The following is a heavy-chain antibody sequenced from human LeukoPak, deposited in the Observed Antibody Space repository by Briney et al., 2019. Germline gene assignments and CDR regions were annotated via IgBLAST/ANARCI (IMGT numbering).Heavy chain of an antibody. CDR1: GGSVSSYY. J-gene: IGHJ5*02. Sequence: SSETLSLTCTVSGGSVSSYYCNWTRQAAGKGLEWIGRIFTSGSTNYNPSLKSRVTMSVDTSKNQFSLKLSSVTAADTAVYYCARVTYDSRGNWFDPWGQGTLVTVS. D-gene: IGHD3-22*01. V-gene: IGHV4-4*07. CDR2: IFTSGST. CDR3: ARVTYDSRGNWFDP.